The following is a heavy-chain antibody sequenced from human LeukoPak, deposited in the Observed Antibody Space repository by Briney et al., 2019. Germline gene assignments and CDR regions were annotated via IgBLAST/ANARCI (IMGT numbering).Heavy chain of an antibody. V-gene: IGHV3-21*01. J-gene: IGHJ4*02. Sequence: AGGSLRLSCAASGFTFGTYSMNWVRQAPGKGLEWVSSISSSRSYIYYADSVKGRFTISRDNAKNSLYLQMNSLRAEDTAVYYCARGLVGDSSGYIPLNHWGQGTLVTVSS. D-gene: IGHD3-22*01. CDR1: GFTFGTYS. CDR2: ISSSRSYI. CDR3: ARGLVGDSSGYIPLNH.